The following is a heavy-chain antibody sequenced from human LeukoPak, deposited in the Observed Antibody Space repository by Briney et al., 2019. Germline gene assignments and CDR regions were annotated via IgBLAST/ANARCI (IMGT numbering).Heavy chain of an antibody. CDR1: GFTFSSYS. CDR3: ASHKPVTYYYDSSGYYYV. CDR2: ISSSSSYI. D-gene: IGHD3-22*01. J-gene: IGHJ4*02. V-gene: IGHV3-21*01. Sequence: GGSLRLSCAASGFTFSSYSMNWVRQAPGKGLEWVSSISSSSSYIYYADSVKGRLTISRDNAKNSLYLQMNSLRAEDTAVYYCASHKPVTYYYDSSGYYYVWGQGTLVTVSS.